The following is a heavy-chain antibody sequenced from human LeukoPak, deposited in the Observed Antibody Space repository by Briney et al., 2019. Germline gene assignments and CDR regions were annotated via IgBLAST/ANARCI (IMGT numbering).Heavy chain of an antibody. CDR2: ISYDRSNK. Sequence: GGSLRLSCAASGFTFSSYAMHWVRQPPGKGLEWVAAISYDRSNKYCAGSVKGRFTLSRDNSENTLYLQMNSLRAGDTAVYYCARGQKQWLVRGGFDYWGQGTLVTVSS. CDR1: GFTFSSYA. V-gene: IGHV3-30-3*01. D-gene: IGHD6-19*01. J-gene: IGHJ4*02. CDR3: ARGQKQWLVRGGFDY.